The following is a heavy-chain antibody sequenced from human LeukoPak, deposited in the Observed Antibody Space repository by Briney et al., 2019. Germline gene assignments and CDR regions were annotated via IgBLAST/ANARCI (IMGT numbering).Heavy chain of an antibody. CDR3: ARTGPGTKQQNFDC. D-gene: IGHD1-14*01. CDR1: GGSISSSSYY. V-gene: IGHV4-39*01. CDR2: SYYSGST. Sequence: MASETLSLTCTVSGGSISSSSYYWGWIRQPPGKGREWIGSSYYSGSTYYNPSLKSRVTISVDTSKNQSPLKHSTVTAAVTAWYYLARTGPGTKQQNFDCWGQGTPVTVSS. J-gene: IGHJ4*01.